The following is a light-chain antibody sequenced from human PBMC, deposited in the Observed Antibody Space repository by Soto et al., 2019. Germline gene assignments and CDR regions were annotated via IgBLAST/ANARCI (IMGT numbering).Light chain of an antibody. Sequence: SYELTQPPSVSVSPGQTARITCSGDALPKQYAYWYQQKPGQAPVLGIYKDSERPSGIPERFSGSSSGTAVTLTISGVQAEDEADYYCQSPDSSGTYWVFGGGTKLTVL. CDR2: KDS. V-gene: IGLV3-25*03. J-gene: IGLJ3*02. CDR1: ALPKQY. CDR3: QSPDSSGTYWV.